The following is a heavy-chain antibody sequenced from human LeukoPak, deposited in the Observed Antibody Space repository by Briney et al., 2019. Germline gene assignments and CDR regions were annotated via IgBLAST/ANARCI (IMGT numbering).Heavy chain of an antibody. V-gene: IGHV3-30*01. CDR3: ARDGGLPDHYYFDY. J-gene: IGHJ4*02. Sequence: GRSLRLSCAASGFTFSSYAMHWVRQAPGKGLEWVAVISYDGSNKYYADSVKGRFTISRDNSKNTLYLQMNSLRAEDTAVYYCARDGGLPDHYYFDYWGQGTLVTVSS. CDR2: ISYDGSNK. CDR1: GFTFSSYA. D-gene: IGHD5-18*01.